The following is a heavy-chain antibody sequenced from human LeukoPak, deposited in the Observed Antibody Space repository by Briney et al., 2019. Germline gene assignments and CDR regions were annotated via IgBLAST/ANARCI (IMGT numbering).Heavy chain of an antibody. CDR2: ISYDGSLK. D-gene: IGHD7-27*01. CDR1: GFTFSSHG. CDR3: AKDPSNLGPIDY. J-gene: IGHJ4*02. Sequence: GGTLRLSCAASGFTFSSHGMHWVRHAPGKGLGWVGVISYDGSLKYYADSVKGRFAISRDNSKNTLYLQMNSLRAEDTAVYFCAKDPSNLGPIDYWGQGTLVTVSS. V-gene: IGHV3-30*18.